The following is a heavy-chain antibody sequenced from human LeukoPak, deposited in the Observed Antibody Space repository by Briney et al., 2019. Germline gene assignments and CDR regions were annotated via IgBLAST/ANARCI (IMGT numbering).Heavy chain of an antibody. CDR3: ARGAALVTDKYFDY. Sequence: SETLSLTCTVSDDSINNYYWTWIRQPRGRGLEWIVCIHYSGSTNYNPSLKSRVSISIGTSKKDFSLKLTTVTAADTAMYYCARGAALVTDKYFDYWGHGTLVTVSS. CDR2: IHYSGST. J-gene: IGHJ4*01. D-gene: IGHD5-18*01. V-gene: IGHV4-59*12. CDR1: DDSINNYY.